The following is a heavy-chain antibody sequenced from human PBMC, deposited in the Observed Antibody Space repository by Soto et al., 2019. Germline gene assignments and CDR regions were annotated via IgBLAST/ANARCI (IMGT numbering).Heavy chain of an antibody. CDR1: GFTFSSYW. D-gene: IGHD2-21*01. V-gene: IGHV3-74*01. CDR2: IKSDGSGA. CDR3: STGDMSAYEC. J-gene: IGHJ4*02. Sequence: EVQLVESGGVLVQSGGSVRLSCAASGFTFSSYWMHWVRQAPGEWLVWVSRIKSDGSGASYADSVKGRFTISRDNGKNTRYLQMNILRAEDTAVYYCSTGDMSAYECWGRGALVTVSP.